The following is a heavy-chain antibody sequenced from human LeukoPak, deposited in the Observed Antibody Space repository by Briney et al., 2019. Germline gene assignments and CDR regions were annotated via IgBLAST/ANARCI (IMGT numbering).Heavy chain of an antibody. J-gene: IGHJ6*02. CDR2: ISAYNGNT. CDR1: GYTFTSYG. V-gene: IGHV1-18*01. CDR3: ARLPGTNYYYGMDV. Sequence: HRASVKVSCKASGYTFTSYGISWVRQAPGQGLEWMGWISAYNGNTNYAQKLQGRVTMTTDTSTSTAYMELRSLRSDDTAVYYCARLPGTNYYYGMDVWGQGTTVTVSS.